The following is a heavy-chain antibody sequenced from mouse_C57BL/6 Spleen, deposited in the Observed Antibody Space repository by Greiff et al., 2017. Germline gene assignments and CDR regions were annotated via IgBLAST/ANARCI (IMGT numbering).Heavy chain of an antibody. J-gene: IGHJ2*01. CDR3: ARNYYGSSPYFDD. D-gene: IGHD1-1*01. CDR2: IDPSDSET. CDR1: GYTFTSYW. Sequence: VQLQQPGAELVRPGSSVKLSCKASGYTFTSYWMHWVKQRPIQGLEWIGNIDPSDSETHYNQKFKDKATLTVDKSSSTAYMQLSSLTSEDSAVYYCARNYYGSSPYFDDCGQGTTLTVSS. V-gene: IGHV1-52*01.